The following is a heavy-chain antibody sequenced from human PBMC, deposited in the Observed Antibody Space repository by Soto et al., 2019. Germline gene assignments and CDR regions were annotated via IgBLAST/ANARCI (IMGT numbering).Heavy chain of an antibody. CDR1: GYTFTGHY. V-gene: IGHV1-2*02. CDR2: IGPESGAT. CDR3: GRGRSGQIVVFY. Sequence: ASVKVSCKASGYTFTGHYIHWVRQAPEQGPEWMGEIGPESGATRYAQRLQGRVTMTRDMSITTVYMELNNLSPDDTAVYYCGRGRSGQIVVFYWGQGTPVTVSS. D-gene: IGHD1-26*01. J-gene: IGHJ4*02.